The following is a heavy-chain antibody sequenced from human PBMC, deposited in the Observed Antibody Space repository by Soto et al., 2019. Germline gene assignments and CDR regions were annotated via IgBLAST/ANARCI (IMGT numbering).Heavy chain of an antibody. CDR2: IYYTGTT. D-gene: IGHD5-18*01. CDR1: GGSINTYY. CDR3: ARANPIRGYSYGIYHH. V-gene: IGHV4-59*01. J-gene: IGHJ5*02. Sequence: PSETLSLTCTVSGGSINTYYWSWIRQPPGKGLEWIGYIYYTGTTNYNPSLKSRVTISVDTSKSQLSLKLSSVTAADTAVYYCARANPIRGYSYGIYHHWGQGTLVTVSS.